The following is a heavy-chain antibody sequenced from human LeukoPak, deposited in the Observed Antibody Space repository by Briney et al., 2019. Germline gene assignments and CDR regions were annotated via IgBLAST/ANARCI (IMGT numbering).Heavy chain of an antibody. CDR3: ARSVEGYCRGGSCYYYSYYMDA. Sequence: SETLSLTCTVSGGSISSYYWSWIRQPPGKGLEWIGYIYYSGSTNYNPSLKSRVTISVDTSKNQFSLKLSSVTAVDTAVYYCARSVEGYCRGGSCYYYSYYMDAWGKGTTVTVSS. CDR1: GGSISSYY. CDR2: IYYSGST. D-gene: IGHD2-15*01. V-gene: IGHV4-59*01. J-gene: IGHJ6*03.